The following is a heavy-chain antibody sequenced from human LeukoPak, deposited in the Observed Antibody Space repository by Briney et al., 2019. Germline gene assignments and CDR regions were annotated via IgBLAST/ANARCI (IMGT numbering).Heavy chain of an antibody. J-gene: IGHJ4*02. CDR2: IRYDGSNK. CDR3: AKDAPNYYGSGSYPDY. D-gene: IGHD3-10*01. Sequence: GGSLRLSCAASGFTFSSYGMHWVRQAPGKGLEWVAFIRYDGSNKYYADSGKGRFTISRDNSKNTLYLQMNSLRAEDTAVYYCAKDAPNYYGSGSYPDYWGQGTLVTVSS. V-gene: IGHV3-30*02. CDR1: GFTFSSYG.